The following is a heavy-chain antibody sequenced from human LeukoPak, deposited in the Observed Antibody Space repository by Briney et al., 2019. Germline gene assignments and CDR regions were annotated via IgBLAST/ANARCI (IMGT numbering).Heavy chain of an antibody. CDR1: EFTLSGYD. Sequence: PGGSLRLSCAASEFTLSGYDVNWVRQAPGKGLEWVSYISTSGSHMYYADSVKGRLTISRDNAKNSVYLQMNGLRAEDTAVYHCAREEAHDGFDIWGQGTMVTVSS. V-gene: IGHV3-48*03. CDR2: ISTSGSHM. CDR3: AREEAHDGFDI. J-gene: IGHJ3*02.